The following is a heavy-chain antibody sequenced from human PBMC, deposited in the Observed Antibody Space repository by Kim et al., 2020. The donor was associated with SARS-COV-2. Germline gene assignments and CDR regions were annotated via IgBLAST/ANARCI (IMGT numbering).Heavy chain of an antibody. CDR3: ARVRTTMIVVVMYFDY. CDR2: IYYSCST. D-gene: IGHD3-22*01. V-gene: IGHV4-31*03. CDR1: GGSISSGGYY. J-gene: IGHJ4*02. Sequence: SETLSLTCTVSGGSISSGGYYWSWIRQHPGKGLEWIGYIYYSCSTYYNPSLKSRVTISVDTSKNQFSLKLSSVTAADTAVYYCARVRTTMIVVVMYFDYWGQGTLGTVSS.